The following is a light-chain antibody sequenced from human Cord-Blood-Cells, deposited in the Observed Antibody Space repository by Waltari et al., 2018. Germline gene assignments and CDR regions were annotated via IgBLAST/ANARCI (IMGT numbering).Light chain of an antibody. CDR1: QSVSSSY. CDR2: GAS. V-gene: IGKV3-20*01. J-gene: IGKJ1*01. Sequence: EIVLTQSQGPLSLSPGERATLPCRASQSVSSSYLAWYQQKPGQAPRLLIYGASSRATGIPDRFSGSGSGTDFTLTISRLEPEDFAVYYCQQYGSSPRTFGQGTKVEIK. CDR3: QQYGSSPRT.